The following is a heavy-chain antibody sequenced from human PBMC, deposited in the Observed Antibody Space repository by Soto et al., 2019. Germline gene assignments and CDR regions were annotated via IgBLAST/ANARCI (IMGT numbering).Heavy chain of an antibody. CDR3: ASGELEEFPFDC. J-gene: IGHJ4*02. CDR1: GYTFTDYY. D-gene: IGHD3-10*01. V-gene: IGHV1-46*01. CDR2: INPSGGTT. Sequence: QVQLVQSGAEVKKPGASVKICCKASGYTFTDYYVHWVRQAPGQGLEWMGIINPSGGTTNYAQRFQGRVAVTRDTYTSTVFMDLGSLRSEDTAVYYCASGELEEFPFDCWGQGTLVTVSA.